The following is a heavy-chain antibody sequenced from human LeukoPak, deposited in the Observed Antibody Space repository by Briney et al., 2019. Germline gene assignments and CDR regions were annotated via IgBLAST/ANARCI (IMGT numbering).Heavy chain of an antibody. V-gene: IGHV3-30-3*01. Sequence: TGGSLRLSCAASGFTFSSYAMHWVRQAPGKGLEWVAVISYDGSNKYYPDSVKGRFTISRDNSKNTLYLRMNSLRADDTAVYYCARDAYDYVWGSYRPYYFDYWGQGTLVTVSS. CDR3: ARDAYDYVWGSYRPYYFDY. CDR1: GFTFSSYA. J-gene: IGHJ4*02. D-gene: IGHD3-16*02. CDR2: ISYDGSNK.